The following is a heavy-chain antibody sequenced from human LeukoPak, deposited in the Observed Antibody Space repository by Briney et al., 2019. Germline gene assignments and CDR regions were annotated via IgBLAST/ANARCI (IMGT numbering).Heavy chain of an antibody. CDR1: GYTFTSYG. CDR3: ARLSIAAAGRAPRAFDI. Sequence: ASVKVSCKASGYTFTSYGISWVRQAPGQGLEWMGWISAYNGNTNYAQKLQGRVTMTTDTSTSTAYMELRSLRSDDTAVYYCARLSIAAAGRAPRAFDIWGQGTMVTVSS. D-gene: IGHD6-13*01. CDR2: ISAYNGNT. V-gene: IGHV1-18*01. J-gene: IGHJ3*02.